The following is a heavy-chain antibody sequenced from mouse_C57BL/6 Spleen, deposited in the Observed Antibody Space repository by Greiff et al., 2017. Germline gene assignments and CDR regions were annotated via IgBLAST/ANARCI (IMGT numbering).Heavy chain of an antibody. J-gene: IGHJ2*01. V-gene: IGHV1-80*01. CDR3: ARGGIYYGNEDY. CDR1: GYAFSSYW. D-gene: IGHD2-1*01. Sequence: QVQLQQSGAELVKPGASVKISCKASGYAFSSYWMNWVKQRPGKGLEWIGQIYPGDGDTNYNGKFKGKATLTADKSSSTAYMQLSSLTSEDSAVYFGARGGIYYGNEDYWGQGTTLTVSS. CDR2: IYPGDGDT.